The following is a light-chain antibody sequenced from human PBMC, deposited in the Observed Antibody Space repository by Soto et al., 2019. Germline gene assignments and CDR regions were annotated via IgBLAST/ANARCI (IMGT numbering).Light chain of an antibody. Sequence: QSALTQPASVSGSPGQSITIYCTGTRSDVGSYNLVSWYQHHPGKAPKLMIYEVSKRPSGVSNRFSGSKSGNTASLTISGLQAEDEADYYCCSYGGSSSLDIVFGGGTKVTVL. V-gene: IGLV2-23*02. CDR3: CSYGGSSSLDIV. J-gene: IGLJ2*01. CDR2: EVS. CDR1: RSDVGSYNL.